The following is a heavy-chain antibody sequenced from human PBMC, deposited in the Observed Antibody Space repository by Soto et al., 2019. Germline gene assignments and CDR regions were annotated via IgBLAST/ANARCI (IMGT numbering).Heavy chain of an antibody. CDR2: MNPNSGNT. Sequence: GASVKVSCKASGYTFTSYDINWVPQATGQGLEGMGWMNPNSGNTGYAQKFQGRVTMTRNTSISTAYMELSSLRSEDTAVYYCARVGRIQLWFSNYYYGMDVWGQGTTVTVSS. J-gene: IGHJ6*02. CDR1: GYTFTSYD. V-gene: IGHV1-8*01. D-gene: IGHD5-18*01. CDR3: ARVGRIQLWFSNYYYGMDV.